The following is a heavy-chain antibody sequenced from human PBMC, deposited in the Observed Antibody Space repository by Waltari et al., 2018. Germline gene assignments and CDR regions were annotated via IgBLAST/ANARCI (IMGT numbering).Heavy chain of an antibody. CDR2: INDSGTT. V-gene: IGHV4-59*11. D-gene: IGHD3-16*01. Sequence: QVQLQQSGPGLVKPSETLSLTCIVSRGSLSSHYWTWIRQSPGTGLEWIGYINDSGTTDYNPSLKSRLSISLDTSKNQCSLKLTSVTAADTAVHYCAGAYGYYYYYMDVWGKGTTVTVSS. J-gene: IGHJ6*03. CDR3: AGAYGYYYYYMDV. CDR1: RGSLSSHY.